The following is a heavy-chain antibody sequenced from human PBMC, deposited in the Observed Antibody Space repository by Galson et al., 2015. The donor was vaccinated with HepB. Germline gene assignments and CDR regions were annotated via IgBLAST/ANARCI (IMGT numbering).Heavy chain of an antibody. CDR2: ISYDGSNK. Sequence: SLRLSCAASGFTVSSNYMTWVRQAPGKGLEWVAVISYDGSNKYYADSVKGRFTISRDNSKNTLYLQMNSLRAEDTAVYYCARDRAFKREQQLALDYWGQGTLVTVSS. CDR3: ARDRAFKREQQLALDY. V-gene: IGHV3-30-3*01. CDR1: GFTVSSNY. D-gene: IGHD6-13*01. J-gene: IGHJ4*02.